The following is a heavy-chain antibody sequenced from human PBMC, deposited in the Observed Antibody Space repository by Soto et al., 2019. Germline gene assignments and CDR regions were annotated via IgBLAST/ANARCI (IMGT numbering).Heavy chain of an antibody. CDR1: GLTFSDYY. J-gene: IGHJ6*02. CDR3: ARELDGIDV. Sequence: QVQLVESGGGLVKPGGSLRLSCAASGLTFSDYYTSWIRQAPGTGLEWVSYITSSGDYTKYADSVRGRFTISRDNAKNSLYLQMNSLRADDTAVYYCARELDGIDVWGQGTTVIVSS. CDR2: ITSSGDYT. V-gene: IGHV3-11*05.